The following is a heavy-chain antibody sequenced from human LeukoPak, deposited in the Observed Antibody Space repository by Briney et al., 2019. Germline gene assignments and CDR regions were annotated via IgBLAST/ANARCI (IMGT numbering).Heavy chain of an antibody. CDR3: AKYVVSGAQPLHS. CDR2: ISEDGSKR. Sequence: PGGSLRLSCVASGFIFSSYGMHWVRQAPGKGLEWVAVISEDGSKRYYADSAQGRFTISRDNSKNTLYLQMDSLRAEDTAVYYCAKYVVSGAQPLHSWGQGTLVTVSS. J-gene: IGHJ5*02. V-gene: IGHV3-30*18. CDR1: GFIFSSYG. D-gene: IGHD2-2*01.